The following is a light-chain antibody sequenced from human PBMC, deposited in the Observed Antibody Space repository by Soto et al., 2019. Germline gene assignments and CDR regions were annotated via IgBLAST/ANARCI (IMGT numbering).Light chain of an antibody. CDR2: EDN. Sequence: NFMLTQPHSVSESPGKTVTISCTGSSGSIASNYVQWYQQRPDSAPTTVIYEDNQRPSGVPDRFSGSIDSSSNSASLTISGLKPEDEADYYCQSYDSSTGDVVFGGGTKLTVL. CDR1: SGSIASNY. V-gene: IGLV6-57*02. CDR3: QSYDSSTGDVV. J-gene: IGLJ2*01.